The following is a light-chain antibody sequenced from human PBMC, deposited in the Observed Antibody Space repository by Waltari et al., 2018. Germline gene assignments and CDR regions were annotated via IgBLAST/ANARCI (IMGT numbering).Light chain of an antibody. J-gene: IGKJ3*01. CDR3: MQGVQTPRT. V-gene: IGKV2-28*01. CDR1: NSLPNRNGRNV. CDR2: LGS. Sequence: IVMIQSPPSLPVTLGETATISCRSRNSLPNRNGRNVLNWYLEKPVQSPQVLNYLGSHRASGAPDMFSGRGAGTDFTLKISRVDADDVGVYYCMQGVQTPRTFGPGTKVDI.